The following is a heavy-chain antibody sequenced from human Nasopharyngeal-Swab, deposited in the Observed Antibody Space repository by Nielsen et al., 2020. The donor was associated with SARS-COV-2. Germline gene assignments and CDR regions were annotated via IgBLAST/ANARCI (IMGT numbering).Heavy chain of an antibody. CDR1: GYTFTSYD. CDR3: ARLSNYDFWSGYYAYMDV. D-gene: IGHD3-3*01. CDR2: MNPNSGNT. Sequence: ASVKVSCKASGYTFTSYDINWVRQATGRGLEWMGWMNPNSGNTGYAQKFQGRVTMTRNTSISTAYMELSGLRSEDTAVYYCARLSNYDFWSGYYAYMDVWGKGTTVTVSS. J-gene: IGHJ6*03. V-gene: IGHV1-8*01.